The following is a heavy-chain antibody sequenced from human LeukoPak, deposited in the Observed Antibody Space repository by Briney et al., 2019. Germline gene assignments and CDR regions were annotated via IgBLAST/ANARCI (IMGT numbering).Heavy chain of an antibody. Sequence: PGGSLRLSCAASGFTFSSYEMNWVRQAPGKGLEWVSYISSSGSTIYYADSVKGRFTISRDNAKNSLYLQMNSLRAEDTAVYYCAREGYRPYYFDYWGQGTLVTVSS. D-gene: IGHD1-1*01. CDR1: GFTFSSYE. CDR3: AREGYRPYYFDY. J-gene: IGHJ4*02. V-gene: IGHV3-48*03. CDR2: ISSSGSTI.